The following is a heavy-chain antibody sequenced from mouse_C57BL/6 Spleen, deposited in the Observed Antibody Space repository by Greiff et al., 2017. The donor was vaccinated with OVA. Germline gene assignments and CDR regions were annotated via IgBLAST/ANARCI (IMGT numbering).Heavy chain of an antibody. CDR2: IDPETGGT. Sequence: QVQLKESGAELVRPGASVTLSCKASGYTFTDYEMHWVKQTPVHGLEWIGAIDPETGGTAYNQKFKGKAILTADKSSSTAYMELRSLTSEDSAVYYCTRTYYYGSSSYYFDYWGQGTTLTVSS. J-gene: IGHJ2*01. CDR3: TRTYYYGSSSYYFDY. V-gene: IGHV1-15*01. D-gene: IGHD1-1*01. CDR1: GYTFTDYE.